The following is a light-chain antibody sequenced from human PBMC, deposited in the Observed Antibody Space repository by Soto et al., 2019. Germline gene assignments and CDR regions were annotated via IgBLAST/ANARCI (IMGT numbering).Light chain of an antibody. CDR2: DAS. CDR1: QSIRSW. V-gene: IGKV1-5*01. CDR3: QHNNGYSWT. J-gene: IGKJ1*01. Sequence: DIQMTQSPSTLSASVGDRVTITRRASQSIRSWLAWYQQKPGKAPKVLTYDASSLESGVPSRFSGSGSGTEFTLTISSLQPDDFATYYCQHNNGYSWTFGQGTKVDIK.